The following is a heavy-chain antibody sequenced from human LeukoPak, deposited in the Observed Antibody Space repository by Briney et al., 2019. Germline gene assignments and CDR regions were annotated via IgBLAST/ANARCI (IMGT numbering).Heavy chain of an antibody. V-gene: IGHV3-21*01. D-gene: IGHD6-6*01. CDR3: AREGGYSSSGGGYYFDY. CDR1: GFTFSSYS. Sequence: KPGGSLRLSCAASGFTFSSYSMNWVRQAPGKGLEWVSSISSSSSYIYYADSVKGRFTISRDNAKNSLYLQMNSLRAEDTAVYYCAREGGYSSSGGGYYFDYWGQGTLVTVSS. J-gene: IGHJ4*02. CDR2: ISSSSSYI.